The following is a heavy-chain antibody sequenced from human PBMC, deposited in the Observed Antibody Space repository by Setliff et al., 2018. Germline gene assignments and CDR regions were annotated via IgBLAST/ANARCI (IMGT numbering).Heavy chain of an antibody. D-gene: IGHD5-12*01. CDR1: GFSFSDNY. CDR2: ISGSSGGI. J-gene: IGHJ3*02. CDR3: ARDITRDGYNSGAFDI. V-gene: IGHV3-11*04. Sequence: GSLRLSCAASGFSFSDNYMSWIRQAPGKGLEWVAYISGSSGGIYYADSVKGRFTISRDNAKKSLYMEMNSLRAEDTAVYYCARDITRDGYNSGAFDIWGQGTMVTVSS.